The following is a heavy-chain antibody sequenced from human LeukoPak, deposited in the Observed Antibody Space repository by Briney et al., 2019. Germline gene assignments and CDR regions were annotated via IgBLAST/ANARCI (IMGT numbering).Heavy chain of an antibody. CDR1: GFTFSSYS. Sequence: GGSLRLSCAASGFTFSSYSMNWVRQAPGKGLEWVSSISSSSSYIYYADSVKGRFTISRDNAKNSLYLQMNSLRAEDTAVYYCARDAVVVPAALYYYYGMDVWGQGTTVTVSS. CDR3: ARDAVVVPAALYYYYGMDV. V-gene: IGHV3-21*01. J-gene: IGHJ6*02. CDR2: ISSSSSYI. D-gene: IGHD2-2*01.